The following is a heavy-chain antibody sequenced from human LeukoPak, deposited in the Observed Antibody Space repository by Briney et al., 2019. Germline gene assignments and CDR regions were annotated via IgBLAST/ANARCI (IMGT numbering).Heavy chain of an antibody. CDR2: IKQDASEK. J-gene: IGHJ4*02. Sequence: GGSLRLSCAASGFTFNNYWITWVRQAPGKGLEWVANIKQDASEKYYVDSVKGRFTISRGNAKNSLYLQMNSLRAEDTAVYYCARILRNGDYAGDYWGQGTLVTVSS. CDR3: ARILRNGDYAGDY. V-gene: IGHV3-7*01. D-gene: IGHD4-17*01. CDR1: GFTFNNYW.